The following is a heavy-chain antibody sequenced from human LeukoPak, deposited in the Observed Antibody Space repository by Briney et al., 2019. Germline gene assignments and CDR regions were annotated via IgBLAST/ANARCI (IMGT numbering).Heavy chain of an antibody. J-gene: IGHJ4*02. CDR1: GGSISSHY. Sequence: SETLSLTCTVSGGSISSHYWSWIRQPPGKGLEWIRYIYYSGSTNYNPSLNSRVNISVDTSKNQFSLKLSSVTAADTAVYYCARDRNTAMVTDYFDYWGQGTLVTVSS. V-gene: IGHV4-59*11. CDR2: IYYSGST. CDR3: ARDRNTAMVTDYFDY. D-gene: IGHD5-18*01.